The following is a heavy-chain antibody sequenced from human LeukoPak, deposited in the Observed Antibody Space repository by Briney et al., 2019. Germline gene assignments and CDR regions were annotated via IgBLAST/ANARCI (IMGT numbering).Heavy chain of an antibody. J-gene: IGHJ4*02. CDR2: ISGSGGST. Sequence: PGGSLRLSCAASGFTFSSYAMSWVRQAPGKGLEWVSAISGSGGSTYYADSVKGRFTISRDNSKNTLYLQMNSLRAEDTAVYYCARDYSSSWYPLYYWGQGTLVTVSS. CDR1: GFTFSSYA. CDR3: ARDYSSSWYPLYY. V-gene: IGHV3-23*01. D-gene: IGHD6-13*01.